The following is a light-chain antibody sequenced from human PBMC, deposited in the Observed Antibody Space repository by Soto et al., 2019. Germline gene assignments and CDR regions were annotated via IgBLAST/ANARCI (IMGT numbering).Light chain of an antibody. V-gene: IGLV1-40*01. J-gene: IGLJ3*02. CDR3: QSYDNSLSAWV. Sequence: QPVLTQPPSVSGAPGQRVTISCTGSSSNIGAGYDVHWYQQLPGTAPKLLIYGNNNRPSGVPDRFSGSKSGTSASLAITGLQAEDEADYYCQSYDNSLSAWVFGGGTKLTVL. CDR1: SSNIGAGYD. CDR2: GNN.